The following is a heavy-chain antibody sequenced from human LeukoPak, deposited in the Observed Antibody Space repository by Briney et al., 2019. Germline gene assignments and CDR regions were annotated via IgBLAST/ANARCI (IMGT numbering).Heavy chain of an antibody. V-gene: IGHV1-18*01. D-gene: IGHD3-22*01. CDR2: ISAYNGNT. CDR3: ARDYYDSSGYPFDY. CDR1: GYTFTSYG. Sequence: ASVKVCCKASGYTFTSYGISWVRQAPGQGLEWMGWISAYNGNTNYAQKLQGRVTMTTDTSTSTAYMELRSLRSDDTAVYYCARDYYDSSGYPFDYWGQGTLVTVSS. J-gene: IGHJ4*01.